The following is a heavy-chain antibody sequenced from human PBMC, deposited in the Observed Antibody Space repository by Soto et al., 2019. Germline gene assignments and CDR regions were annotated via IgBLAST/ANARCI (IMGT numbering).Heavy chain of an antibody. CDR1: GFSLRTTGVG. D-gene: IGHD3-16*01. Sequence: QITLKESGPTLVEPTQTLTLTCTYSGFSLRTTGVGVGWIRQPPGKALEWLGIIYWNDDKRYSPCLKNRFTLTSDISKSQVVLTMTNMDPVDTATYYCAHTWGLAFDYWGQGTLVIVSS. CDR3: AHTWGLAFDY. V-gene: IGHV2-5*01. J-gene: IGHJ4*02. CDR2: IYWNDDK.